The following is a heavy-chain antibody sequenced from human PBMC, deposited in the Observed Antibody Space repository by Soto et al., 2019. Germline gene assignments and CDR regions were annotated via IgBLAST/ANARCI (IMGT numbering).Heavy chain of an antibody. J-gene: IGHJ4*02. CDR2: INHSGKI. Sequence: SETLSLTCEVYGGSPNAYYWTWIRQSPGKGLEWIGEINHSGKIRYNPSLESRLSISADTSKRQFSLTLTSVTAADAAMYYCVTSNNLFHSYYDNWGQGTLVTVSS. CDR3: VTSNNLFHSYYDN. V-gene: IGHV4-34*01. CDR1: GGSPNAYY. D-gene: IGHD3-10*01.